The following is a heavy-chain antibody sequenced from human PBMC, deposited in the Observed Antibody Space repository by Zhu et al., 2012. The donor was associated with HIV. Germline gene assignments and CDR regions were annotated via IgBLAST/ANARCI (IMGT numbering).Heavy chain of an antibody. V-gene: IGHV4-59*01. J-gene: IGHJ6*03. CDR3: ARAHYYGSGSYYKSYYYYYMDV. CDR2: IYYSGST. D-gene: IGHD3-10*01. Sequence: QVQLQESGPGLVKPSETLSLTCTVSGGSISSYYWSWIRQPPGKGLEWIGYIYYSGSTNYNPSLKSRVTISVDTSKNQFSLKLSSVTAADTAVYYCARAHYYGSGSYYKSYYYYYMDVWGKGTTVTVSS. CDR1: GGSISSYY.